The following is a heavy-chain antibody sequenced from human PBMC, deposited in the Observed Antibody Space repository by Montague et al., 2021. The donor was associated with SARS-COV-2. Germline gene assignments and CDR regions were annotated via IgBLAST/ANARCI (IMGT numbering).Heavy chain of an antibody. CDR2: TFYSGST. CDR3: AKASRGYGGDFDS. V-gene: IGHV4-59*02. Sequence: SETLYLTCSVSGDSVNRNYWSWVRQPPGKGLEWLGYTFYSGSTYNPSLNSRVTMSLDTSKNHPFLNLIAVTAAATAVYYCAKASRGYGGDFDSWGQGTLVIVSS. D-gene: IGHD4-23*01. J-gene: IGHJ4*02. CDR1: GDSVNRNY.